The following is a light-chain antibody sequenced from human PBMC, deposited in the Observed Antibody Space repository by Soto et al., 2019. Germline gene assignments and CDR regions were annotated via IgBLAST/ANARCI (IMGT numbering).Light chain of an antibody. CDR1: SGHNTYA. J-gene: IGLJ3*02. Sequence: QSVLTRSPSASASLGASVKLTCTLSSGHNTYAIAWHQQQPEKGPRYLMKLNSDGSHNKGDGIPDRFSGSSSGAERYLTISSLQSEDEADYYCQTWGTGIRVFGGGTKLTVL. CDR3: QTWGTGIRV. V-gene: IGLV4-69*01. CDR2: LNSDGSH.